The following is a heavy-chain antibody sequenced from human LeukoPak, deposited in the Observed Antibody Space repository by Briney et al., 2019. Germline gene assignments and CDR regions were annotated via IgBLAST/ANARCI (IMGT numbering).Heavy chain of an antibody. Sequence: GGSLRLSCAASGFPFSTYAMSWVRQAPGKGLEWVSTIGAPYDTYYADSVKGRFTVSRDNSKNTLYLQMNSLRAEDTAIYYCAKDVAPDDFLYGQWGQGTLVSVSS. V-gene: IGHV3-23*01. CDR2: IGAPYDT. J-gene: IGHJ4*02. CDR1: GFPFSTYA. D-gene: IGHD2-2*02. CDR3: AKDVAPDDFLYGQ.